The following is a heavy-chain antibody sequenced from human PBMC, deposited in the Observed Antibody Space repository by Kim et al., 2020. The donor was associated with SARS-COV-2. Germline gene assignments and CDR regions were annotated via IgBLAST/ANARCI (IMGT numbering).Heavy chain of an antibody. J-gene: IGHJ4*02. CDR2: INHSGST. CDR1: GGSFSGYY. CDR3: ARACHRVVVVAASPKRLDYFDY. D-gene: IGHD2-15*01. V-gene: IGHV4-34*01. Sequence: SETLSLTCAVYGGSFSGYYWSWIRQPPGKGLEWIGEINHSGSTNYNPSLKSRVTISVDTSKNQFSLKLSSVTAADTAVYYCARACHRVVVVAASPKRLDYFDYWGQGTLVTVSS.